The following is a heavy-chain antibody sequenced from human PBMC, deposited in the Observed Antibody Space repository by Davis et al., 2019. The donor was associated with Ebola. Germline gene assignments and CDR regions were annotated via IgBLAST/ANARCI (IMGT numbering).Heavy chain of an antibody. V-gene: IGHV4-59*12. CDR2: IYYSGST. D-gene: IGHD4-11*01. J-gene: IGHJ6*02. CDR3: ARDSKGAYSAYGMDV. CDR1: GGSISSYY. Sequence: SETLSLTCTVSGGSISSYYWSWIRQPPGKGLEWIGYIYYSGSTYYNPSLKSRVTISVDTSKNQFSLKLSSVTAADTAVYYCARDSKGAYSAYGMDVWGQGTTVTVSS.